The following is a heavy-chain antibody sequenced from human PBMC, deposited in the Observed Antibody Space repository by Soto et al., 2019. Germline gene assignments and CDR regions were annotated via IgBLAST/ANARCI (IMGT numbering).Heavy chain of an antibody. D-gene: IGHD3-3*01. CDR2: INPNSGGT. Sequence: ASVKVSCKASGYTFTGYYMHWVRQAPGQGLEWMGWINPNSGGTNYAQKFQGRVTMTRDTSISTAYMELSRLRSDDTAVYYCARDGKKYYDFWSGYKPYGMDVWGQGTTVTVSS. CDR1: GYTFTGYY. J-gene: IGHJ6*02. V-gene: IGHV1-2*02. CDR3: ARDGKKYYDFWSGYKPYGMDV.